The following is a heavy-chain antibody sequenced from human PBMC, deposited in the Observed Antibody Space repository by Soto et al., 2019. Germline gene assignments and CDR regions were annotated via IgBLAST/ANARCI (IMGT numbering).Heavy chain of an antibody. J-gene: IGHJ6*02. D-gene: IGHD3-10*01. CDR2: ISGPSIYI. CDR1: GFTFSGYS. Sequence: EVQLVESGGGLVKPGGSLRLSCVASGFTFSGYSINWVRQAPGKGLEWVSYISGPSIYIYYADSVKGRFTISRDNAKSAVYLQMNSLRAEDTAVYYCARGFRNWFNVWGQGTTVSVSS. CDR3: ARGFRNWFNV. V-gene: IGHV3-21*01.